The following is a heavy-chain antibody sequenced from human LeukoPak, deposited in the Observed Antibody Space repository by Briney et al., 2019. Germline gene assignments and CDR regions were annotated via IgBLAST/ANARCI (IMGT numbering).Heavy chain of an antibody. D-gene: IGHD2-2*01. V-gene: IGHV3-30*02. Sequence: GGSLRLSCAASGFTFSSYGMHWVRQAPGKGLEWVAFIRYDGSNKYYADSVKGRFTISRDNSKNTLYPQMNSLRAEDTAVYYCAKDTVVPGHNAFDIWGQGTMVTVSS. J-gene: IGHJ3*02. CDR1: GFTFSSYG. CDR2: IRYDGSNK. CDR3: AKDTVVPGHNAFDI.